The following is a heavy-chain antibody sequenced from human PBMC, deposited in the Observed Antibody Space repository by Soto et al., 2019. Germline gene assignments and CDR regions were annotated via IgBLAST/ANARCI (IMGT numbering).Heavy chain of an antibody. CDR2: FYRSGNT. CDR3: ARGENDAFDF. V-gene: IGHV4-38-2*01. Sequence: LXLTYAVACYSINNGYYWGWIRQPPGKRLEWIGSFYRSGNTYYNPSLKSRVTISVDTSKNQFSLKLISVTAADTAVYYCARGENDAFDFWGQGTMVTVSS. CDR1: CYSINNGYY. J-gene: IGHJ3*01.